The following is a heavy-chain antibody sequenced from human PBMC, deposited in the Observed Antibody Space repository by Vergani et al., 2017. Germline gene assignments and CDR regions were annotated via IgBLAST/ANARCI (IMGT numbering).Heavy chain of an antibody. D-gene: IGHD1-26*01. CDR1: GGSISSSSYY. Sequence: QLQLQESGPGLVKPSETLSLTCTVSGGSISSSSYYWGWIRQPPGKGLEWIGSIYYSGSTYYNPSLKSRVTISVDTSKNEFSLKLSSVTAADTAVEYCAREESGSDYGCHPFDYWGQGTLVTGSS. CDR3: AREESGSDYGCHPFDY. CDR2: IYYSGST. V-gene: IGHV4-39*01. J-gene: IGHJ4*02.